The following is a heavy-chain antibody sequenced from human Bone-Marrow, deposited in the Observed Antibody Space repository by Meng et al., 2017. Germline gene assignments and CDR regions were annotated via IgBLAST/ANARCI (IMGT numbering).Heavy chain of an antibody. CDR3: ARGRVVAATNPKFDY. CDR2: INHSGST. D-gene: IGHD2-15*01. J-gene: IGHJ4*02. Sequence: QRQQWVAGLLKPSGTLLLPCAVYGGAFSGYYWSWIRQPPGKGLEWIGEINHSGSTNYNPSLKSRVTISVDTSKNQFSLKLSSVTAADTAVYYCARGRVVAATNPKFDYWGQGTLVTVSS. CDR1: GGAFSGYY. V-gene: IGHV4-34*01.